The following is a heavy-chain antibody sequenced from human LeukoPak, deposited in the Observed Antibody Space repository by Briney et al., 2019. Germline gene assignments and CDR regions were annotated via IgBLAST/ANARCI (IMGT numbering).Heavy chain of an antibody. J-gene: IGHJ5*02. CDR2: IKQDGSEK. D-gene: IGHD6-13*01. V-gene: IGHV3-7*01. Sequence: GGSLRLSCAASGFTFSSYWMNWVRQAPGKGLEWVANIKQDGSEKYYVDSVKGRFTISRDNAKNSLYLQMNSLRAEDTAVYYCARDMAAAGSSWFYVRGKGTLVTVSS. CDR1: GFTFSSYW. CDR3: ARDMAAAGSSWFYV.